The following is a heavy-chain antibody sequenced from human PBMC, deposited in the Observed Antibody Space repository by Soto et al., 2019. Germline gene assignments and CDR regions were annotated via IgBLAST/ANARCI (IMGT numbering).Heavy chain of an antibody. V-gene: IGHV3-48*02. CDR1: GFTFSSYS. D-gene: IGHD3-9*01. CDR2: ISSSSSTI. J-gene: IGHJ4*02. Sequence: GSLRLSCAASGFTFSSYSMDWVRQAPGKGLEWVSYISSSSSTIYYTDSVKGRFTISRDNANNSLYLQMSSLRDDDTAVYYCARSRADGRYAFDYWGQGTLVTVSS. CDR3: ARSRADGRYAFDY.